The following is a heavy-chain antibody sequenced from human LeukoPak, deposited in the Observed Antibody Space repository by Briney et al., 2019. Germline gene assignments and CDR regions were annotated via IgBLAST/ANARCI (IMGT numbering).Heavy chain of an antibody. Sequence: GGSLRLSCATSGFTFTTFEMNWVRQAPGKGLEWVSYITSSGDIKTYADPVKGRFTMSRDDAKNSVYLQMNSLRPEDTAVYYCARDIYGDEDFDYWGQGTLVSVSS. CDR1: GFTFTTFE. D-gene: IGHD3-10*01. V-gene: IGHV3-48*03. J-gene: IGHJ4*02. CDR3: ARDIYGDEDFDY. CDR2: ITSSGDIK.